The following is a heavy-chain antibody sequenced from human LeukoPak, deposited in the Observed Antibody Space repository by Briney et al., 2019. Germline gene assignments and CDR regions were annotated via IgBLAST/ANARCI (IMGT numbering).Heavy chain of an antibody. CDR3: EGFFFDNTGLAFDF. V-gene: IGHV3-66*01. CDR1: GFTVNNNY. J-gene: IGHJ4*02. D-gene: IGHD2-8*02. Sequence: GGSLRLSCAASGFTVNNNYMSWARQAPGKGLEWVSVIQSGGGTYYADPVKGRFTTSRDSSKNTLYLQMNSLRAEDTAVYYCEGFFFDNTGLAFDFWSQGTLVTVSS. CDR2: IQSGGGT.